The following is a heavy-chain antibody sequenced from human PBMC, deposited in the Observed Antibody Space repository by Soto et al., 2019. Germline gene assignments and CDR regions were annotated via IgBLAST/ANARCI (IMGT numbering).Heavy chain of an antibody. J-gene: IGHJ4*02. CDR3: ARGQSDYDFWSGYHNYFDY. Sequence: GGSLRLSCAASGFTFSSYGMHWVRQAPGKGLEWVAVIWYDGSNKYYADSVKGRFTISRDNSKNTLYLQMNSLRAEDTAVYYCARGQSDYDFWSGYHNYFDYWGQGTLVTVSS. D-gene: IGHD3-3*01. CDR1: GFTFSSYG. CDR2: IWYDGSNK. V-gene: IGHV3-33*01.